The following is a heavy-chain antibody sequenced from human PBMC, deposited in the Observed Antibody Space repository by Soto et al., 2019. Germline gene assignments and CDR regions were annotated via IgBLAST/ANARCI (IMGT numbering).Heavy chain of an antibody. CDR1: GLTVSSSY. D-gene: IGHD3-10*01. J-gene: IGHJ4*02. CDR2: IYSAGST. Sequence: PGGSLRLSCAASGLTVSSSYMSWVRQAPGKGLQWVSVIYSAGSTYYANSVKGRFTISRDNSKNTLYLQMNSLRAEDTAVYYCARGYPITMVRGVIIVFDYWGQGTLVTVSS. V-gene: IGHV3-66*02. CDR3: ARGYPITMVRGVIIVFDY.